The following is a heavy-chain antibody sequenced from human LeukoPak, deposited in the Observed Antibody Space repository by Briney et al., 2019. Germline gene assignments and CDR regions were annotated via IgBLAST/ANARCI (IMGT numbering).Heavy chain of an antibody. Sequence: ASVKVSCKASGYTFTSYTMHWVRQAPGQRLEWTGWSNAGNGNTKYSQEFQGRVTIPSDTSASTAYMELSSLRSEDMAVYYCARGNYDYVWGSYRQRSYYFDYWGQGTLVTVSS. CDR1: GYTFTSYT. CDR2: SNAGNGNT. CDR3: ARGNYDYVWGSYRQRSYYFDY. V-gene: IGHV1-3*02. D-gene: IGHD3-16*02. J-gene: IGHJ4*02.